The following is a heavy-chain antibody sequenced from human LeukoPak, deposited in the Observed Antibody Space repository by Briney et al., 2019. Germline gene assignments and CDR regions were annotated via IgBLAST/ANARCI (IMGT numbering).Heavy chain of an antibody. J-gene: IGHJ3*02. CDR1: GYTFTSYG. CDR3: ARHREYCSSTSCFIRNNDALDI. D-gene: IGHD2-2*01. CDR2: IGAYNGNK. V-gene: IGHV1-18*01. Sequence: GASVRVSCKASGYTFTSYGISWGRQAPGQGLEWLGWIGAYNGNKNYAQKLQGRVTMTTDPPTSTAYMELRSLRSDDTAAYYCARHREYCSSTSCFIRNNDALDIWGQGTMVTVSS.